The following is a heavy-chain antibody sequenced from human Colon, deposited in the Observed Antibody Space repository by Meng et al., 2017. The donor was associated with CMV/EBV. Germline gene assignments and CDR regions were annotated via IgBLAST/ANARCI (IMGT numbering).Heavy chain of an antibody. CDR3: ASQEIGKTEPGMDV. V-gene: IGHV4-59*01. CDR1: GGSISSYY. CDR2: IYYSGST. D-gene: IGHD1-14*01. J-gene: IGHJ6*02. Sequence: GSLRLSCTVSGGSISSYYWSWIRQPPGKGLEWIGYIYYSGSTNYSPSLKSRVTISVDTSKNQFSLKLSSVTAADTAVYYCASQEIGKTEPGMDVWGQGTTVTVSS.